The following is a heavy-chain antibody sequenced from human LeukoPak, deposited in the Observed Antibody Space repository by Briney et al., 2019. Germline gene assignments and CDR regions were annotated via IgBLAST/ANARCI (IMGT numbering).Heavy chain of an antibody. V-gene: IGHV3-23*01. CDR3: AKGDRYCSGGSCYSGDAFDI. D-gene: IGHD2-15*01. CDR1: GFTFSTYA. Sequence: GGSLRLSCAASGFTFSTYAMSWVRQAPGKGLEWVSSISASGGSTYYADSVKGRFTISRDNSKNTLYLQMNSLRAEDTAVYYCAKGDRYCSGGSCYSGDAFDIWGQGTMVTVSS. CDR2: ISASGGST. J-gene: IGHJ3*02.